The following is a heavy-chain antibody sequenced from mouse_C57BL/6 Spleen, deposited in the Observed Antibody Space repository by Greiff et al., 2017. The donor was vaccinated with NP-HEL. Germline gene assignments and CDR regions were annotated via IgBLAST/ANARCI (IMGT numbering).Heavy chain of an antibody. V-gene: IGHV10-1*01. J-gene: IGHJ2*01. CDR2: IRSKSNNYAT. Sequence: EVNVVESGGGLVQPKGSLKLSCAASGFSFTTYAMNWVRQAPGKGLEWVARIRSKSNNYATYYADSVKDRFTISRDDSESMLYLQMNNLKTEDTAMYYCVYSNFDYWGQGTTLTVSS. CDR3: VYSNFDY. D-gene: IGHD2-5*01. CDR1: GFSFTTYA.